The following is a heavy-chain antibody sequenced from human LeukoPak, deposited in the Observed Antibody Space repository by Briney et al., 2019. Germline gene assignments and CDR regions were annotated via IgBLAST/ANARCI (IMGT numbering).Heavy chain of an antibody. D-gene: IGHD3-22*01. V-gene: IGHV1-2*02. J-gene: IGHJ4*02. Sequence: GASVKVSCKASGYTFTAYHIHWVRQAPGQGLEWMGWINTNNGGTNYAQKFQGSVTMTRDTSISTAYMELSRLRSDDTAMYYCARDYKDSSGHRFDYWGQGTLVTVSS. CDR1: GYTFTAYH. CDR3: ARDYKDSSGHRFDY. CDR2: INTNNGGT.